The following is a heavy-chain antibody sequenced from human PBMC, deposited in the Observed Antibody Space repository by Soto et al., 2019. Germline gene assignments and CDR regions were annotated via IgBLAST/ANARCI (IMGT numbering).Heavy chain of an antibody. CDR3: AKVRTYYSDSSGYYLDY. Sequence: EVQLLESGGGLVQPGGSLRLSCAASGFSFSSYAMSWVRQAPGKGLEWVSAISGSGGSTYYADSEKGRFTISRDNSKYTLYLQMNSLRAADTAVYYCAKVRTYYSDSSGYYLDYCGQGNLVNVSS. CDR1: GFSFSSYA. CDR2: ISGSGGST. D-gene: IGHD3-22*01. V-gene: IGHV3-23*01. J-gene: IGHJ4*02.